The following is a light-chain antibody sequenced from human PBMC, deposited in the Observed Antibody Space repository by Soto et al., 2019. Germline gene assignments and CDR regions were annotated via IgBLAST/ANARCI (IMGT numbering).Light chain of an antibody. J-gene: IGKJ3*01. V-gene: IGKV1-27*01. CDR1: QGIRNY. CDR3: QKYNSAPVT. CDR2: AAS. Sequence: DIQMTQSPSSLSASVGDRVTITCRASQGIRNYLAWYQQKPGKVPKLLIYAASTLQSGVPSRFSGSGSGTDFTLTISSLQPEDVATYYGQKYNSAPVTFGPGTKVDI.